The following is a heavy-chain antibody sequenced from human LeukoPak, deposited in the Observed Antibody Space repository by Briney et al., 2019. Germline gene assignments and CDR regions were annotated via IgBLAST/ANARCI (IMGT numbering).Heavy chain of an antibody. Sequence: GGTLRLSCAASGFTFSSYAMHWVRQAPVKGLEWVAVISYDGSNKYYADSVKGRFTISRDNSKNTLYLQMNSLRAEDTAVYYCARDAGWVAGIIPPYFDYWGQGTLVTVSS. J-gene: IGHJ4*02. CDR3: ARDAGWVAGIIPPYFDY. CDR1: GFTFSSYA. V-gene: IGHV3-30-3*01. CDR2: ISYDGSNK. D-gene: IGHD6-19*01.